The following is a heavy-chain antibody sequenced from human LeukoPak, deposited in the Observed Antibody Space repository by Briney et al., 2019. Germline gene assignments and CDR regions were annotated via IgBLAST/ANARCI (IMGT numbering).Heavy chain of an antibody. J-gene: IGHJ4*02. V-gene: IGHV3-30*18. CDR3: AKGSGYSYAKASFDY. Sequence: GGSLRLSCAASGFTFSSYGMHWVRQAPGKGLKWVAVISYDGSNKYYADSVKGRFTISRDNSKNTLYLQMNSLRAEDTAVYYCAKGSGYSYAKASFDYWGQGTLVTVSS. CDR2: ISYDGSNK. D-gene: IGHD5-18*01. CDR1: GFTFSSYG.